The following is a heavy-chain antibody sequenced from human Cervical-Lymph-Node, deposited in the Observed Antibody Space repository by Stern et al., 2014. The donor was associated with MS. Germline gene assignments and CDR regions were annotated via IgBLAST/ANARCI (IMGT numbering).Heavy chain of an antibody. V-gene: IGHV3-11*01. Sequence: VQLVQSGGGLVKPGGSLRLSCAASGFTFSDYQMSWIRQAPGKGLEWVSYIRSSSNNIYYADSVKGRFTISRDNAKNSLYLQMNSLRAEDTAVYYCARDRAWTTIPGYYGMDVWGQGTTVTVSS. CDR1: GFTFSDYQ. CDR2: IRSSSNNI. D-gene: IGHD4-17*01. J-gene: IGHJ6*02. CDR3: ARDRAWTTIPGYYGMDV.